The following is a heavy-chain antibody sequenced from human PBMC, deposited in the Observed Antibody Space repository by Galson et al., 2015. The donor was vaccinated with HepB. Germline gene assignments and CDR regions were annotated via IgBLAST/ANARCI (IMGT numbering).Heavy chain of an antibody. D-gene: IGHD5-18*01. V-gene: IGHV3-21*01. Sequence: SLRLSCAASGFTFTTYNMNWVRQAPGKGLEWVSSISGNSASIYYADSLRGRFVVSRDNAKNSLFLQMNSLRDEDTAVYYCARADSNARDWFFDLWGRGTLVTVSS. CDR1: GFTFTTYN. J-gene: IGHJ2*01. CDR2: ISGNSASI. CDR3: ARADSNARDWFFDL.